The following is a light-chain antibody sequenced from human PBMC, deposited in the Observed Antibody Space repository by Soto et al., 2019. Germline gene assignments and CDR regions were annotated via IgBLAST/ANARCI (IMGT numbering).Light chain of an antibody. V-gene: IGKV3-20*01. CDR2: GAS. Sequence: LTQAAVTRSVSRGEGAARCCRASQSVSTYMGWYQQKPGQAPRLLIYGASNRATGIPDRSSGSGPATDFTRTISRPEPQDFAVYYCQQYPSSPATFGQGTKVDI. CDR3: QQYPSSPAT. CDR1: QSVSTY. J-gene: IGKJ1*01.